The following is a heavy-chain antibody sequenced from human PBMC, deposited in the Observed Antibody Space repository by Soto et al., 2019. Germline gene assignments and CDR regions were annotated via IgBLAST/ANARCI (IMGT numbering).Heavy chain of an antibody. J-gene: IGHJ4*02. CDR1: GFTLGTYV. CDR2: ISGSGGST. D-gene: IGHD2-15*01. Sequence: EGQLLESGGGLVQPGGSLRLSCAASGFTLGTYVMTWVRQAPGKGLELVSAISGSGGSTNYAEPVKGRFTISRDNTKNTLYLQMTSLRVEDTAVYYCAKDRKGSYCSGGNCYSFDYWGQGTLVTVPS. CDR3: AKDRKGSYCSGGNCYSFDY. V-gene: IGHV3-23*01.